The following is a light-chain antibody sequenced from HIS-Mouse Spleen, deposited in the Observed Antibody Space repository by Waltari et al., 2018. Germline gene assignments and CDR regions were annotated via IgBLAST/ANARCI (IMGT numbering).Light chain of an antibody. Sequence: QSALTQPRSVSGSPGQSVTISCTGTSSDVGGYNYVSWYQQHPGKAPKLMIYDVSKGPSGVPYRFSGSKSGNTASLTISGLQAEDEADYYCCSYAGSYTYVVFGGGTKLTVL. CDR3: CSYAGSYTYVV. V-gene: IGLV2-11*01. CDR2: DVS. CDR1: SSDVGGYNY. J-gene: IGLJ2*01.